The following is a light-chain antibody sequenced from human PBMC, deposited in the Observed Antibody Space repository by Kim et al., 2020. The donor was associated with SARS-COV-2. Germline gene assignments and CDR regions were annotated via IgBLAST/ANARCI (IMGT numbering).Light chain of an antibody. CDR1: ENISKY. CDR3: QQTHSTPWT. J-gene: IGKJ1*01. V-gene: IGKV1-39*01. Sequence: ASIGDRVTITCRESENISKYLNWYQQKGGEAPRLLIYQTSTLHGGVPSRFSGSGFGTDFTLTISSLQSEDFTTYYCQQTHSTPWTFGQGTKVDIK. CDR2: QTS.